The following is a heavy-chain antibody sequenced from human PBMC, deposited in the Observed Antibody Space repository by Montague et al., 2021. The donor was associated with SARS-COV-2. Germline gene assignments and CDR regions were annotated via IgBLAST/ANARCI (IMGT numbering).Heavy chain of an antibody. CDR1: GGSTSSSSYY. CDR2: IYYSGST. CDR3: ARGVPLGYDFWSGYPEIGDFDY. Sequence: SETLSLTCTVSGGSTSSSSYYRGWIRQPPGKGLEWIVSIYYSGSTYYNPSLKSRVTISVDTSKNQFSLKLSSVTAADTAVYYCARGVPLGYDFWSGYPEIGDFDYWGQGTLVTVSS. J-gene: IGHJ4*02. V-gene: IGHV4-39*01. D-gene: IGHD3-3*01.